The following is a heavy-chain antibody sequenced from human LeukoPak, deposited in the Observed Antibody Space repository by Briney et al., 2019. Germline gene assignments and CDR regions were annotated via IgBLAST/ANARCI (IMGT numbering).Heavy chain of an antibody. V-gene: IGHV4-39*07. CDR1: GGPISSSSYY. CDR3: ARRGRWLVRRGNAFDI. Sequence: SETLSLTCTVSGGPISSSSYYWGWIRQPPGKGLEWIGYIYYSGSTNYNPSLKSRVTISVDTSKNQFSLKLSSVTAADTAVYYCARRGRWLVRRGNAFDIWGQGTMVTVSS. CDR2: IYYSGST. D-gene: IGHD6-19*01. J-gene: IGHJ3*02.